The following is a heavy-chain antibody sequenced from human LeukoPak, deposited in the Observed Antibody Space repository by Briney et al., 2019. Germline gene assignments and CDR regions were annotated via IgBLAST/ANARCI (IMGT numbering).Heavy chain of an antibody. CDR3: ARDSPRPVISVADEY. V-gene: IGHV1-2*06. D-gene: IGHD6-19*01. J-gene: IGHJ4*02. CDR1: GYTFTGFY. Sequence: ASVKVSCKASGYTFTGFYMFWLRQAPGHELEWMGRVNPNSGGTNYAQKFQGRVTMTRDTSITTAYIELSSLRYDDTAVCYCARDSPRPVISVADEYCGQGALVTVSS. CDR2: VNPNSGGT.